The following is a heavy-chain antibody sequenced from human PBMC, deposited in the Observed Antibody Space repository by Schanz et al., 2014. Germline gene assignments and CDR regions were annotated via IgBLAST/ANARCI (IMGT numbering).Heavy chain of an antibody. CDR2: ISSSSSTI. D-gene: IGHD3-3*01. J-gene: IGHJ4*02. V-gene: IGHV3-48*01. CDR1: GFGFSSYS. Sequence: EVQLMESGGGLIQPGGSLRLSCAASGFGFSSYSMNWVRQAPGKGLEWVAYISSSSSTIHYADSVKGRFTISRDNAKNSLYLQMDSLRAEDTAVYYCVRDSFFAFDYWGQGTLVTVSS. CDR3: VRDSFFAFDY.